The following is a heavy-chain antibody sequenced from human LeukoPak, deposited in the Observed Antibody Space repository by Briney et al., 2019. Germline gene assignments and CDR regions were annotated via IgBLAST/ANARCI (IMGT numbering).Heavy chain of an antibody. CDR3: ARHCSSTSCPPDGNY. V-gene: IGHV1-2*02. CDR1: GYTFTGYY. CDR2: INPNSGGT. D-gene: IGHD2-2*01. Sequence: ASVKVSCKASGYTFTGYYMHWVRQALGKGLKGRGWINPNSGGTNYAQKFQGRVTMTRDTSISTAYMELSRLRSDDTAVYYCARHCSSTSCPPDGNYWGQGTLVTVSS. J-gene: IGHJ4*02.